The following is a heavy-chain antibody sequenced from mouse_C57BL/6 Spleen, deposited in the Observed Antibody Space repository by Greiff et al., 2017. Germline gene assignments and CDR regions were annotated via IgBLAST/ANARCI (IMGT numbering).Heavy chain of an antibody. CDR3: ARWVGGYYGGYFDV. CDR1: GFTFTDYY. V-gene: IGHV7-3*01. CDR2: IRNKANGYTT. D-gene: IGHD1-1*01. Sequence: EVQWVESGGGLVQPGGSLSLSCAASGFTFTDYYMSWVRQPPGKALEWLGFIRNKANGYTTEYSASVKGRFTISRDNSQSILYLQMNALRAEDSATYYCARWVGGYYGGYFDVWGTGTTVTVSS. J-gene: IGHJ1*03.